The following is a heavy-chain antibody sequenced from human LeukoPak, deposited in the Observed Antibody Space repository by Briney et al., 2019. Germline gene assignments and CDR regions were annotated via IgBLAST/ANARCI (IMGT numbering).Heavy chain of an antibody. V-gene: IGHV3-33*01. J-gene: IGHJ4*02. CDR2: IWYDGSIK. Sequence: PGGSLRLSCAASGFTFSRYGMHWVRQAPGKGLEWVAVIWYDGSIKYYADYVKGRFTISKDNSKNTLYLQMNSLRAEDTAMYYCARDFAAMIDYWGQGTLVTVSS. CDR3: ARDFAAMIDY. D-gene: IGHD2-2*01. CDR1: GFTFSRYG.